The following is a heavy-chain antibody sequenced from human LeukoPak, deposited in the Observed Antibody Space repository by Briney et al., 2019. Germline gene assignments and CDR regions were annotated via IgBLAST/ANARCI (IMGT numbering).Heavy chain of an antibody. Sequence: ASVKVSCKVSGYTLTELSMHWVRQAPGKGLEWMGGFDPEDGETIYAQKFQGRVTMTEDTSTDTAYMELSSLRSEDTAVYYCARRRYCSSTSCYSWFDPWGQGTLVTVSS. V-gene: IGHV1-24*01. CDR2: FDPEDGET. CDR3: ARRRYCSSTSCYSWFDP. J-gene: IGHJ5*02. D-gene: IGHD2-2*01. CDR1: GYTLTELS.